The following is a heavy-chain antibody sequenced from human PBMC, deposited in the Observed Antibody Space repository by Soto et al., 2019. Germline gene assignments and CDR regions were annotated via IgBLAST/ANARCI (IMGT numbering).Heavy chain of an antibody. J-gene: IGHJ6*02. D-gene: IGHD2-21*02. V-gene: IGHV4-59*01. Sequence: QVQLQESGPGLVKPSETLSLTCTVSGGTISRYYWSWIRQPPGKGLEWIGYMYNTGSTVYNPSFMGRVTIPVDTSKNQFSLKLKSVTAADTAVYYCARDLWGYCGTDCYPLDVWGQGTTVTVSS. CDR3: ARDLWGYCGTDCYPLDV. CDR1: GGTISRYY. CDR2: MYNTGST.